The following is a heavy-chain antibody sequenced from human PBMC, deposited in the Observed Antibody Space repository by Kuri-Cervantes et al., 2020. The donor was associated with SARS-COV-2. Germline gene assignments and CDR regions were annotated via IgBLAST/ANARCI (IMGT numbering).Heavy chain of an antibody. V-gene: IGHV1-69*13. CDR2: IIPIFGTA. J-gene: IGHJ6*02. D-gene: IGHD6-19*01. CDR1: GGTFSSYA. Sequence: SVKVSCKASGGTFSSYAISWVRQAPGQGLEWMGGIIPIFGTANYAQKFQGRVTITADESTSTAYMELSSLRSEDTAVYYCSRAGVAGYSSGWNPYYYYGMDVWGQGTTVTVSS. CDR3: SRAGVAGYSSGWNPYYYYGMDV.